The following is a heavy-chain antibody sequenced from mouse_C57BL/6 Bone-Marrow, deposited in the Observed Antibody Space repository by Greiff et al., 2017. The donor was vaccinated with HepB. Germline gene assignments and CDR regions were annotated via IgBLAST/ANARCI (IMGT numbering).Heavy chain of an antibody. CDR2: INPSSGYT. D-gene: IGHD1-1*01. Sequence: QVQLKESGAELAKPGASVKLSCKASGYTFTSYWMHWVKQRPGQGLEWIGYINPSSGYTKYNQKFKDKATLTADKSSSTAYMQLSSLTYEDSAVYYCARPFIPTVVATRAMDYWGQGTSVTVSS. J-gene: IGHJ4*01. CDR3: ARPFIPTVVATRAMDY. V-gene: IGHV1-7*01. CDR1: GYTFTSYW.